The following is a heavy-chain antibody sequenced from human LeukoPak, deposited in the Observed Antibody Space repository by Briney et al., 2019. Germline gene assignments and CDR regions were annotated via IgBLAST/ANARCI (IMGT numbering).Heavy chain of an antibody. CDR3: AKDVLLWFGESKY. Sequence: SGGSLRLSCAASGFTFSSYAMSWVRQAPGKGLEWVSAISGSGGSTYYADSVKGRFTISRDNSKNTLYLQMNSLRAEDTAVYYCAKDVLLWFGESKYWGQGTLVTVSS. V-gene: IGHV3-23*01. D-gene: IGHD3-10*01. CDR1: GFTFSSYA. J-gene: IGHJ4*02. CDR2: ISGSGGST.